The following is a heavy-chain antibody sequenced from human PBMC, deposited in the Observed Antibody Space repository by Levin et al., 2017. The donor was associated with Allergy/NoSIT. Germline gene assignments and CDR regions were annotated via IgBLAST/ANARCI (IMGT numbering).Heavy chain of an antibody. Sequence: GVLKISCAASGFTFRNHAMTWVRQAPGKGLEWVSTISGSGYSTYYADSVKGRFTISRDNSKNTLFLQMNSLRAEDTAVYYCAKDVKWGGSNGDGFDIWGQGTVVTVSS. J-gene: IGHJ3*02. CDR3: AKDVKWGGSNGDGFDI. D-gene: IGHD1-26*01. CDR2: ISGSGYST. CDR1: GFTFRNHA. V-gene: IGHV3-23*01.